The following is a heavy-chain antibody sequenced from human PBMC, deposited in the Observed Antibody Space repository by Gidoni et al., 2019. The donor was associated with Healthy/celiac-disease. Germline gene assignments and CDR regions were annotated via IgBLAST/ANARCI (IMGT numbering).Heavy chain of an antibody. V-gene: IGHV3-9*01. Sequence: EVQLVESGGGLVQPGRSLRLSCAASGFTFDDYAMHWVRQAPGKGLEWVSGISWNSGSIGYADSVKGRFTISRDNAKNSLYLQMNSLRAEDTALYYCAKDRRGTYGDWFDPWGQGTLVTVSS. D-gene: IGHD1-7*01. CDR1: GFTFDDYA. CDR2: ISWNSGSI. J-gene: IGHJ5*02. CDR3: AKDRRGTYGDWFDP.